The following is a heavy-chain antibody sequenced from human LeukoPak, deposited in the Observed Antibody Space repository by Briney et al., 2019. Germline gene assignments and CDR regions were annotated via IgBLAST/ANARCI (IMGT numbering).Heavy chain of an antibody. CDR1: GGSISSYY. Sequence: SETLSLTCTVSGGSISSYYWSWIRQPPGKGLEWIGYIYYSGSTNYNPSLKSRVTISVDTSKNQFSLKLSSVTAADTAVYYCSGREWLVRIDYWGQGTLVTVSS. V-gene: IGHV4-59*01. CDR2: IYYSGST. CDR3: SGREWLVRIDY. J-gene: IGHJ4*02. D-gene: IGHD6-19*01.